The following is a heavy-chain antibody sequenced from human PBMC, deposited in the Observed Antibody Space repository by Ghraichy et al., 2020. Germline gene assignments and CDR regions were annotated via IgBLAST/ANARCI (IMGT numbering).Heavy chain of an antibody. V-gene: IGHV1-2*02. CDR2: INPNSGGT. CDR1: GHTFTGYF. CDR3: ARGGGSSGYYYPYYFDY. D-gene: IGHD3-22*01. J-gene: IGHJ4*02. Sequence: ASVKVSCKASGHTFTGYFMHWVRQAPGQGLEWMGWINPNSGGTNYAQKFEGRVTMTWDTSISTAYMELSSLRSDDTAVYYCARGGGSSGYYYPYYFDYWGQGTLVTVSS.